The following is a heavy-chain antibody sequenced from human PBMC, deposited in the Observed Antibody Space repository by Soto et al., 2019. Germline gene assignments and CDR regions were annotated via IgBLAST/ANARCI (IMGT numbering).Heavy chain of an antibody. CDR1: GGSISSGGYY. CDR3: AREAPIMTTDFSDAFDI. Sequence: SETLSLTCTVSGGSISSGGYYWSWIRQHPGKGLEWIGYIYYSGSTYYNPSLKSRVTISVDTSKNQFSLKLSSVTAADTAVYYCAREAPIMTTDFSDAFDIWGQGTMVTFSS. D-gene: IGHD4-17*01. CDR2: IYYSGST. V-gene: IGHV4-31*03. J-gene: IGHJ3*02.